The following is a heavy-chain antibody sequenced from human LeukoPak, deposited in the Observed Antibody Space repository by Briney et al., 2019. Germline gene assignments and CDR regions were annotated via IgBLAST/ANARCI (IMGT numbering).Heavy chain of an antibody. D-gene: IGHD1-26*01. CDR3: AREGGNYGKDV. CDR2: IKEDGSEK. Sequence: GGSLRLSCAAAGFTFSSYWMSWVRQAPGKGLEWVANIKEDGSEKYYVDSVKGRFTISRDNAKNSLYLQMNSLRVEETAVYYCAREGGNYGKDVWGRGTTVIVSS. J-gene: IGHJ6*02. V-gene: IGHV3-7*03. CDR1: GFTFSSYW.